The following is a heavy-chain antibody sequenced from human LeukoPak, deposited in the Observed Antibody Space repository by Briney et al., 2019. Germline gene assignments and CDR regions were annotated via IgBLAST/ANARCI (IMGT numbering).Heavy chain of an antibody. CDR3: ARGFGNVRGVT. CDR2: INHGGNT. Sequence: SETLSLTCAVYGGSLSGDYWSCIRQPPGKGLEWIGEINHGGNTNYNPSLESRASLSVDTSRNQISLRLSSVTAADTAVYYCARGFGNVRGVTWGQGTLVTVSS. V-gene: IGHV4-34*01. J-gene: IGHJ5*02. D-gene: IGHD3-16*01. CDR1: GGSLSGDY.